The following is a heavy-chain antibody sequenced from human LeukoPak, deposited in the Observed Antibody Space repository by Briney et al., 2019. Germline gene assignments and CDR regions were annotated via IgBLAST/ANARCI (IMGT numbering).Heavy chain of an antibody. V-gene: IGHV3-7*01. CDR3: AREAGYSSDWYPPFDY. CDR1: GFTFTDYW. CDR2: IKKDGSEK. Sequence: GGSLRLSCAASGFTFTDYWMSWVRQAPGKGLEWVVNIKKDGSEKYYVDSVKGRFTISRDNAKNSLYLQMNSLRAEDTAMYYCAREAGYSSDWYPPFDYWGQGTLVTVSS. D-gene: IGHD6-19*01. J-gene: IGHJ4*02.